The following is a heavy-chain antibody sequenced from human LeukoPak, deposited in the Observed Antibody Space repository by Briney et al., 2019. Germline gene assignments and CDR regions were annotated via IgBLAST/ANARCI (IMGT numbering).Heavy chain of an antibody. J-gene: IGHJ6*02. D-gene: IGHD6-19*01. Sequence: ASVKVSCKASGYTFTGYYMHWVRQAPGQGLEWMGWINPNSGGTNYAQKFQGRVPITRDTSISTAYRELSRLRSDDTAVYYCARGIGPYSSGWYRGIYYYYYYGRDVWGQGTTVTV. CDR2: INPNSGGT. CDR1: GYTFTGYY. CDR3: ARGIGPYSSGWYRGIYYYYYYGRDV. V-gene: IGHV1-2*02.